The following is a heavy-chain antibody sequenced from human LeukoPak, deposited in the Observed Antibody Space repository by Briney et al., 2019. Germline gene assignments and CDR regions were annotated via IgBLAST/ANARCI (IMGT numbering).Heavy chain of an antibody. CDR1: GYSISSGYY. V-gene: IGHV4-38-2*02. J-gene: IGHJ4*02. CDR2: IYHSGST. D-gene: IGHD5-12*01. Sequence: PSETLSLTCTVSGYSISSGYYWGWIRQPPGKGLEWIGSIYHSGSTYYNPSLKSRVTISVDTSKNQFSLKLSSVTAADTAVYYCAKVGLRGKYGYGLPFKHWGQGTLGNGSS. CDR3: AKVGLRGKYGYGLPFKH.